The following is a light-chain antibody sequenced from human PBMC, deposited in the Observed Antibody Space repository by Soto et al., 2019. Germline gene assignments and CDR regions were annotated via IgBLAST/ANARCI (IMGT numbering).Light chain of an antibody. Sequence: QAVVTQPPSASGTPGQRVTISCSGSSSNIGSHYVYWYQQLPGTAPKLLIYKNNQRPSGVPDRLSGSKSGTSASLAISGLRSEDEADYYCASWDDSLNGWVFGGGTKLTVL. V-gene: IGLV1-47*01. CDR3: ASWDDSLNGWV. CDR2: KNN. CDR1: SSNIGSHY. J-gene: IGLJ3*02.